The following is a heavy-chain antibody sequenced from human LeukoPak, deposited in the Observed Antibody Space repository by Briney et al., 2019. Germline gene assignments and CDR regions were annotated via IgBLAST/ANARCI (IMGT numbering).Heavy chain of an antibody. J-gene: IGHJ6*02. D-gene: IGHD6-19*01. V-gene: IGHV1-3*01. CDR2: INAANGNA. CDR3: ARDGKHIAVPGVRYPMDV. Sequence: ASVKVSCKASGYTLSSIAMHWVRQAPGQRLEWMGRINAANGNAEYSQKFQGRVIVTTDTSANTVYMELSSLRSEDTAVYYCARDGKHIAVPGVRYPMDVWGQGTAVTVSS. CDR1: GYTLSSIA.